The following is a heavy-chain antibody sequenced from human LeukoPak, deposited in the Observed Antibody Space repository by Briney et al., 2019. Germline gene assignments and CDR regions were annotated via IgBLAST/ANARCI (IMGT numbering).Heavy chain of an antibody. CDR1: GFTFSSYG. D-gene: IGHD6-13*01. Sequence: GGSLRLSCAASGFTFSSYGMHWVRQAPGKGLEWVAVISYDGSNKHYADSVKGRFTISRDNSKNTLYLQMNSLRAEDTAVYYCAKDVTRAAAGQNYWGQGTLVTVSS. CDR3: AKDVTRAAAGQNY. J-gene: IGHJ4*02. V-gene: IGHV3-30*18. CDR2: ISYDGSNK.